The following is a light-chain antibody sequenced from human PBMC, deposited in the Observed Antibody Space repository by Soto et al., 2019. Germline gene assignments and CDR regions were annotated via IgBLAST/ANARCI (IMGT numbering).Light chain of an antibody. V-gene: IGLV2-14*03. CDR1: SSDIGAYNF. J-gene: IGLJ2*01. Sequence: QSALTQPASVSGSPGQSITISRTGTSSDIGAYNFVSWYQQHPDKAPKLMLYDVNIRPSGVSNRFSGSKSGNTASLTISGLQAEDEADYYCTSWTTSTTMIFGGGTKLTVL. CDR2: DVN. CDR3: TSWTTSTTMI.